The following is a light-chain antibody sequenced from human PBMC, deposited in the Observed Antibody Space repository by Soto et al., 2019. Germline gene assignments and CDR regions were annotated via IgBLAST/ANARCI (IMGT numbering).Light chain of an antibody. J-gene: IGKJ1*01. Sequence: DIHMTQSPSTLSASVGDRVTITCRASQSISSWLAWYQQKPGKAPKILIYKASTLKSGVPSRFSGSGSGTEFTLTISSLQPDDFATYYCQHYNSYSEAFGQGTKVDIK. V-gene: IGKV1-5*03. CDR2: KAS. CDR3: QHYNSYSEA. CDR1: QSISSW.